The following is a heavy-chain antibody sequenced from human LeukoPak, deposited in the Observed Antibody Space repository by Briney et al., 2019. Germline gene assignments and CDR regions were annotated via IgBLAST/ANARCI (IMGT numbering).Heavy chain of an antibody. CDR3: ASLLSGFISSWYPDYYYGVDV. CDR2: ISYSGST. V-gene: IGHV4-39*01. CDR1: SDSISSSRFY. Sequence: SETLSLTCTVSSDSISSSRFYGGWIRQPPGRGLEWIATISYSGSTYYNPSLRSRVTMSIDTSKNQFSLKLSSVTAADTAVYYCASLLSGFISSWYPDYYYGVDVLGQGTTVSVFS. J-gene: IGHJ6*02. D-gene: IGHD6-13*01.